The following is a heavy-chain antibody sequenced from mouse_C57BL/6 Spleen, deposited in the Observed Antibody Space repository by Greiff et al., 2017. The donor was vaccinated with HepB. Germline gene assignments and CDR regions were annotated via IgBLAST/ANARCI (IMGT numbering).Heavy chain of an antibody. J-gene: IGHJ2*01. Sequence: VQLKQSGPVLVKPGASVKMSCKASGYTFTDYYMNWVKQSHGKSLEWIGVINPYNGGTSYNQKFKGKATLTVDKSSSTAYMELNSLTSEDSAVYYCATGSTFDYWGQGTTLTVSS. V-gene: IGHV1-19*01. CDR2: INPYNGGT. CDR3: ATGSTFDY. CDR1: GYTFTDYY. D-gene: IGHD1-1*01.